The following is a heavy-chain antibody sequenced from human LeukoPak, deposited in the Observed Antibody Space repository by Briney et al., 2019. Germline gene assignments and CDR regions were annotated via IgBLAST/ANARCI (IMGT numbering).Heavy chain of an antibody. J-gene: IGHJ4*02. Sequence: GGAVRLSCAVSGFTFSTYAMNWVRQAPGKGLERVSLIYSVGCTYYPDSVKGRFTISRDNSKNTLYLQMNSLRAEDTAVYYCARNYYDSSAYYYFDYWGQGTLVTVSS. CDR3: ARNYYDSSAYYYFDY. CDR2: IYSVGCT. CDR1: GFTFSTYA. V-gene: IGHV3-66*01. D-gene: IGHD3-22*01.